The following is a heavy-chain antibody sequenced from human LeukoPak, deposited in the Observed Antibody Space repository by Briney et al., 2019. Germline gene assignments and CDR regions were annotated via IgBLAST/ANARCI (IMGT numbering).Heavy chain of an antibody. V-gene: IGHV3-15*01. Sequence: GGSPRLSCAASGFTFSNAWMSWVRQAPGKGLEWVGRIRSKTDGGTTDYAAPVKGRFTISRDDSKNTLYLQMNSLKTGDTAVYYCTTARNMVRGVIPLDYWGQGTLVTVSS. CDR1: GFTFSNAW. CDR2: IRSKTDGGTT. D-gene: IGHD3-10*01. J-gene: IGHJ4*02. CDR3: TTARNMVRGVIPLDY.